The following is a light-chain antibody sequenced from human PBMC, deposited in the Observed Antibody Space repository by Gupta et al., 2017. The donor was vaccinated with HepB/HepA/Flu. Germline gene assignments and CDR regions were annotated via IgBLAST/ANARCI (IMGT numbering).Light chain of an antibody. J-gene: IGLJ2*01. V-gene: IGLV3-19*01. CDR2: GNN. CDR3: HSQDRTGNYVF. CDR1: GLRWNY. Sequence: SSDLPQDSTVSVALGQTAQITCQGDGLRWNYASWYHQKPGHAPILVVYGNNHRPSGIPDRFSGSNYGTTTNLTITGAQAEDEADYYCHSQDRTGNYVFFGGGTKLTVL.